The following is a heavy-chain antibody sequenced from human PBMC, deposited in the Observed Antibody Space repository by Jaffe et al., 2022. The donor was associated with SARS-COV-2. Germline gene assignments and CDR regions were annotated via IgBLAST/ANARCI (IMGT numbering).Heavy chain of an antibody. CDR2: INPNSGGT. Sequence: QVQLVQSGAEVKKPGASVKVSCKASGYTFTGYYMHWVRQAPGQGLEWMGWINPNSGGTNYAQKFQGRVTMTRDTSISTAYMELSRLRSDDTAVYYCAREMYSGSSGGVEHYFDYWGQGTLVTVSS. J-gene: IGHJ4*02. CDR3: AREMYSGSSGGVEHYFDY. CDR1: GYTFTGYY. D-gene: IGHD1-26*01. V-gene: IGHV1-2*02.